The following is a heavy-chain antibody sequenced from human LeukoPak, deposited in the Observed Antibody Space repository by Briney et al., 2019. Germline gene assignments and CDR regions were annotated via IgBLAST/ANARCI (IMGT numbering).Heavy chain of an antibody. V-gene: IGHV4-39*01. CDR2: IYYSGST. Sequence: SETLSLTCTVSGGSISSSSYYWGWIRQPPGKGREWIGSIYYSGSTYYNPSLKSPVTISVDTSKNQFSLKLSSVTAADTAVYYCASSDTAMVTIWFDPWGQGTLVTVSS. CDR1: GGSISSSSYY. D-gene: IGHD5-18*01. CDR3: ASSDTAMVTIWFDP. J-gene: IGHJ5*02.